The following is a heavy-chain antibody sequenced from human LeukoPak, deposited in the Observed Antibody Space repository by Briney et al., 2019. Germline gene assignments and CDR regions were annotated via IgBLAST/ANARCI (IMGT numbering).Heavy chain of an antibody. D-gene: IGHD3-10*01. CDR3: ATQNATGVSGSYYNVYFDY. CDR1: GYTLTELS. V-gene: IGHV1-24*01. CDR2: FDPEDGET. J-gene: IGHJ4*02. Sequence: WASVKVSCKVSGYTLTELSMHWVRQAPGKGREWMGGFDPEDGETIYAQKFQGRVTMTEDTSTDTAYMELSSLRSEDTAVYYCATQNATGVSGSYYNVYFDYWGQGTLVTVSS.